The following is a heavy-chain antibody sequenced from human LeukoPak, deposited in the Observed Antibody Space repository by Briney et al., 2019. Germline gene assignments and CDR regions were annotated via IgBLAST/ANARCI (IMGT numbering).Heavy chain of an antibody. D-gene: IGHD3-10*01. J-gene: IGHJ4*02. V-gene: IGHV4-59*01. CDR1: GGSISSYY. CDR2: IYYSGST. Sequence: SETLSLTCTVSGGSISSYYWSWIRQPPGKGLEWIGYIYYSGSTNYNPSLKSRVTISVDTSKNQFSLKLSSVTAADTAVYYCARGLGDYYGSGTHFDRLFDYWGQGTLVTVSS. CDR3: ARGLGDYYGSGTHFDRLFDY.